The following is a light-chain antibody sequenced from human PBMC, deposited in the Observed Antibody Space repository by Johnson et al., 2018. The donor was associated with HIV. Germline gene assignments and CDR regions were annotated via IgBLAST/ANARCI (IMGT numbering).Light chain of an antibody. V-gene: IGLV1-51*01. CDR3: GTWDSSLSAYV. Sequence: QSVLTQPPSVSAAPGQKVTISCSGSNSNIGKSSVSWYQQFPGTAPKLLIYDNDKRPSGTPDRFSGSKSDTSATLGITGLQTGDEADYYCGTWDSSLSAYVFGTGTKVTVL. CDR2: DND. CDR1: NSNIGKSS. J-gene: IGLJ1*01.